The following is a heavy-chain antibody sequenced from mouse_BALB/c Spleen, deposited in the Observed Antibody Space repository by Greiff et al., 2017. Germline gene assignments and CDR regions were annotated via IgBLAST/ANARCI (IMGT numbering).Heavy chain of an antibody. J-gene: IGHJ1*01. CDR1: GYAFTNYL. CDR3: AREGYFDV. Sequence: QGQLQQSGAELVRPGTSVKVSCKASGYAFTNYLIEWVKQRPGQGLEWIGVINPGSGGTNYNEKFKGKATLTADKSSSTAYMQLSSLTSDDSAVYFCAREGYFDVWGAGTTVTVSS. V-gene: IGHV1-54*01. CDR2: INPGSGGT.